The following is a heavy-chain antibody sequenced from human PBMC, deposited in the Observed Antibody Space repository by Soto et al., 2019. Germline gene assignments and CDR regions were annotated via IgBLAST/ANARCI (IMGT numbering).Heavy chain of an antibody. V-gene: IGHV4-39*01. J-gene: IGHJ4*02. CDR1: GGSISGSTYY. D-gene: IGHD1-7*01. Sequence: SETLSLTCAVSGGSISGSTYYWGWIRQPPGRGLEWIGSLYYGGNTYYNPSLKSRLTISVDTSKNQFSLKLSSVTAADTSVYYCARSTSRNYPPFGYWGQGTLVTVSS. CDR2: LYYGGNT. CDR3: ARSTSRNYPPFGY.